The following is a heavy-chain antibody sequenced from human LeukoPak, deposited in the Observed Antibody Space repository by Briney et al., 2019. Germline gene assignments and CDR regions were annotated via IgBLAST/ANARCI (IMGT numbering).Heavy chain of an antibody. J-gene: IGHJ4*02. D-gene: IGHD2-8*01. CDR3: ARGTVLMGYASFDY. CDR1: GGSFSGCY. V-gene: IGHV4-34*01. CDR2: IIHSGAT. Sequence: PSETLSLTCAVYGGSFSGCYWTWIRQPPGKGLEWIGEIIHSGATNYSPSLKSRLTVTVDTSKNHFSLKLTSVTAADTAVYYCARGTVLMGYASFDYWGQGTLVTVSS.